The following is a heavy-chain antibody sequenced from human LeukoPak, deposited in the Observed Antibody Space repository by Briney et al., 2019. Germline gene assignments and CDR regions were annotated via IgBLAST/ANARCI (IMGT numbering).Heavy chain of an antibody. V-gene: IGHV1-2*02. CDR1: VYTFTGCY. Sequence: ASVKVSSKPSVYTFTGCYIHWVRQAPGQGLEWMGWINPNSGGTSYAQKFQGRVTMTRDTSITTAYMELSGLRFDDTAVYYCARVLYCSGGICYLNSWGQGTLVTVSS. CDR3: ARVLYCSGGICYLNS. D-gene: IGHD2-8*02. CDR2: INPNSGGT. J-gene: IGHJ4*02.